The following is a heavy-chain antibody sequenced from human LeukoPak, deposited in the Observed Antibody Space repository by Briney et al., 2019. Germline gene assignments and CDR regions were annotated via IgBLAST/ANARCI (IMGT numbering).Heavy chain of an antibody. V-gene: IGHV1-2*02. Sequence: ASVKVSCKASGYTFTGYYMHWVRQAPGQGLEWMGWINPNSGGTNYAQKVQGRVTMTRDTSISTAYMERSRQRSDDTAVYYSARVGTIFGVVINWYFDLWGRGTLVTVSS. CDR2: INPNSGGT. CDR1: GYTFTGYY. D-gene: IGHD3-3*01. J-gene: IGHJ2*01. CDR3: ARVGTIFGVVINWYFDL.